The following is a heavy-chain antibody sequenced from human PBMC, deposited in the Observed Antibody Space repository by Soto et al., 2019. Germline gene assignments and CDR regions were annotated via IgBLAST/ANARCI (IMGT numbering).Heavy chain of an antibody. CDR2: IYYSGST. V-gene: IGHV4-39*01. J-gene: IGHJ4*02. Sequence: SETLSLTCTVSGGSISSSSYYWGWIRQPPGKGLEWIGSIYYSGSTYYNPSLKSRVTISVDTSKNQFSLKLSSVTAADSAVYFCARLEGLATISYYFDFWGQGALVTVSS. CDR3: ARLEGLATISYYFDF. D-gene: IGHD3-9*01. CDR1: GGSISSSSYY.